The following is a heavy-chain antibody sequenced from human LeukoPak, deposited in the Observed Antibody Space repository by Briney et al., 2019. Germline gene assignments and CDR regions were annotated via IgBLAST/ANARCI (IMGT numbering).Heavy chain of an antibody. V-gene: IGHV3-15*01. J-gene: IGHJ4*02. CDR2: IKSKADGGTT. CDR3: TTLYSSSPYDY. CDR1: GFTFSNAW. Sequence: GGSLRLSCAASGFTFSNAWMSWVRQAPGKGLEWVGRIKSKADGGTTDYAAPVKGRFTISRDDSKNTLYLQMNSLKTEDTAVYYCTTLYSSSPYDYWGQGTLVTVSS. D-gene: IGHD6-13*01.